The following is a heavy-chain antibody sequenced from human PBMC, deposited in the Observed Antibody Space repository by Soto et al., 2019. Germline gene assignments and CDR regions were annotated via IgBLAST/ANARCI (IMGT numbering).Heavy chain of an antibody. V-gene: IGHV5-10-1*01. CDR1: GDSFTSYW. CDR3: ARHVTVYSYGSLYYYYYYGMDV. Sequence: GESLKISCKGSGDSFTSYWISWVRQMPGKGLEWMGRIDPSDSYTNYSPSFQGHVTISADKSISTAYLQWSSLKASDTAMYYCARHVTVYSYGSLYYYYYYGMDVWGQGTTVTVSS. CDR2: IDPSDSYT. D-gene: IGHD5-18*01. J-gene: IGHJ6*02.